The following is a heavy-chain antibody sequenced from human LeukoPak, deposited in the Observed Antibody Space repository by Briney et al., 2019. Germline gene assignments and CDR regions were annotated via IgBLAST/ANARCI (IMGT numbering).Heavy chain of an antibody. CDR2: TGNKASRYTT. CDR1: GFTFSSYS. Sequence: GGSLRLSCAASGFTFSSYSMDWVRQAPGKGLQWVGRTGNKASRYTTEYAASVEGRFTISRDDSKNSLYLQMNSLKTGDTALYYCTRGYSGRSAYAFDIWGQGTMVTVSS. V-gene: IGHV3-72*01. J-gene: IGHJ3*02. CDR3: TRGYSGRSAYAFDI. D-gene: IGHD1-26*01.